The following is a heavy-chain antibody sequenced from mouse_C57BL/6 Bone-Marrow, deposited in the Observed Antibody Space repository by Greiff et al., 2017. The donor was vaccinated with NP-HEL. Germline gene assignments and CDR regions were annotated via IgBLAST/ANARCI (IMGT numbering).Heavy chain of an antibody. CDR1: GYTFTSYW. CDR2: IYPGGGYT. J-gene: IGHJ2*01. CDR3: ARRGNWDGGGFDY. V-gene: IGHV1-63*01. D-gene: IGHD4-1*01. Sequence: QVQLQQPGAELVKPGASVKLSCKASGYTFTSYWMHWAKQRPGHGLEWIGDIYPGGGYTNYNEKFKGKATLTADKSSSTAYMQFSSLTSEDSAIYYCARRGNWDGGGFDYWGQGTTLTVSS.